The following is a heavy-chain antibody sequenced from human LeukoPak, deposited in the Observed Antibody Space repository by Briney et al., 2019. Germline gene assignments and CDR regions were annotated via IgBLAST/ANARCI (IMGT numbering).Heavy chain of an antibody. V-gene: IGHV1-2*02. CDR3: ARVHSLIVVVVAATVDAFDI. Sequence: ASVKVSCKASGYXFTGYYIHWVRQAPGQGLEWMGWINPNSGGTNYAQKFQGRVTMTRDTSISTAYMELSRLRSDDTAVYYCARVHSLIVVVVAATVDAFDIWGQGTMVTVSS. D-gene: IGHD2-15*01. CDR1: GYXFTGYY. J-gene: IGHJ3*02. CDR2: INPNSGGT.